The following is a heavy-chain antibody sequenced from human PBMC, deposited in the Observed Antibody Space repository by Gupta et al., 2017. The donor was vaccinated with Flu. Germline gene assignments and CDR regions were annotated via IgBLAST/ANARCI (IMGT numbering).Heavy chain of an antibody. CDR3: ASSKKGFSFDN. CDR2: ISSSSTTI. Sequence: EVQLVESGGGLVQPGGSLRLSCPASGFIFSDYRFPWVRKAPGKGLEWLSYISSSSTTIYYADSVKGRFTIFRDDAERSVFLQMNSLRGEDTAVYYCASSKKGFSFDNWGQGVLVTVSS. J-gene: IGHJ4*02. V-gene: IGHV3-48*04. CDR1: GFIFSDYR.